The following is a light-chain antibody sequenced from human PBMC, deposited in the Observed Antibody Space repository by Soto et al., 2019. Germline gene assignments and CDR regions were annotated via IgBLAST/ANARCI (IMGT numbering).Light chain of an antibody. V-gene: IGKV1-12*01. Sequence: DIQMTQSPSSVSASVGDRVTITCRASQSISSWLAWYQQKPGKVPKLLIHPASSLQSGVPSRFSGGGSGTDFTLTISSLQPEDFATYYCQQGNSFPITFGQGTRLEIK. CDR1: QSISSW. CDR2: PAS. J-gene: IGKJ5*01. CDR3: QQGNSFPIT.